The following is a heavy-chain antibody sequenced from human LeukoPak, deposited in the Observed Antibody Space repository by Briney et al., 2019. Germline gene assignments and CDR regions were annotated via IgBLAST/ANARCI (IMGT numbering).Heavy chain of an antibody. V-gene: IGHV4-59*01. Sequence: ASETLSLTCTVSGGSLSSYYWSWIRQPPGKGLEWIGFIFYSGTTNYNPSLKSRVTISVDTSKNQFSLKLSSVTAADTAVYYCARGGWNKFDYWGQGTLVTVSS. J-gene: IGHJ4*02. D-gene: IGHD3-22*01. CDR2: IFYSGTT. CDR1: GGSLSSYY. CDR3: ARGGWNKFDY.